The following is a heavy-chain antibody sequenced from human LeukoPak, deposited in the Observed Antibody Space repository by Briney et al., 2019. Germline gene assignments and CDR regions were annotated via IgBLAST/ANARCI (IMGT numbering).Heavy chain of an antibody. CDR2: IYYSGST. CDR1: GGSISSSSYY. D-gene: IGHD3-22*01. CDR3: ASALYYYDNSYFDY. J-gene: IGHJ4*02. V-gene: IGHV4-39*01. Sequence: SETLSLTCTVSGGSISSSSYYWGWIRQPPGKGLEWIGSIYYSGSTYYNPSLKSRVTISVDTSKNQFSLKLSSVTAADTAVYYCASALYYYDNSYFDYWGQGTLVTVSS.